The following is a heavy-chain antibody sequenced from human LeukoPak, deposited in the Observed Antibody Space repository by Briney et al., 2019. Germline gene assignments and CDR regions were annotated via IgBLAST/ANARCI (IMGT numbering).Heavy chain of an antibody. CDR3: ARDVGSSSDYASGFAP. CDR2: INPSGGST. J-gene: IGHJ5*02. V-gene: IGHV1-46*01. Sequence: GASVKVSCKASGYTFTSYYMHWVRQAPGQGLEWMGIINPSGGSTSYAQKFQGRVTMTRDTSTSTVYMELSSLRSEDTAVYYCARDVGSSSDYASGFAPWGQGPLVTVSS. CDR1: GYTFTSYY. D-gene: IGHD6-13*01.